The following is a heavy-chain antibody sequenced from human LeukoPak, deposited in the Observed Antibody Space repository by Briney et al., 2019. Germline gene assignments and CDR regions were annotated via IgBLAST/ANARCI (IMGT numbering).Heavy chain of an antibody. D-gene: IGHD6-19*01. CDR2: IYYSGST. CDR1: GGSISSSSYY. V-gene: IGHV4-39*01. CDR3: ASKGYSSIYYMDV. J-gene: IGHJ6*03. Sequence: PSETLSLTCTVSGGSISSSSYYWGWIRQPPGKGLEWIGSIYYSGSTYYNPSLKSRVTISVDTSKNQFSLKLSSVTAAGTAVYYCASKGYSSIYYMDVWGKGTTVTISS.